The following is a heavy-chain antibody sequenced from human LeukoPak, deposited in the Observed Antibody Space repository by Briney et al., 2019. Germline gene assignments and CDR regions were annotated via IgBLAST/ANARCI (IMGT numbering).Heavy chain of an antibody. CDR3: ARAAHCSGGSCSTYYFDY. CDR2: IYYSGST. J-gene: IGHJ4*02. D-gene: IGHD2-15*01. Sequence: SETLSLTCTVSGGSISSSSYYWGWIRQPPGKGLEWIGSIYYSGSTYYNPSLKSRVTISVDTSKNQFSLKLSSVTAADTAVYYCARAAHCSGGSCSTYYFDYWGQGTLVTVSS. V-gene: IGHV4-39*07. CDR1: GGSISSSSYY.